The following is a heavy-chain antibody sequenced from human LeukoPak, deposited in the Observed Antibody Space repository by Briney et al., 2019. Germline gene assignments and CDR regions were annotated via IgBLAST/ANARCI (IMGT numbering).Heavy chain of an antibody. J-gene: IGHJ5*02. Sequence: ASVKVSCKASGYTFTSYGISWVRQAPGQGLEWMGWISAYNGNTNYAQKLQGRVTMTTDTSTSTAYMELRSLRSDDTAVYYCARETRSGSYYGNWFDPWGQGTLVTVSS. CDR2: ISAYNGNT. D-gene: IGHD1-26*01. V-gene: IGHV1-18*01. CDR1: GYTFTSYG. CDR3: ARETRSGSYYGNWFDP.